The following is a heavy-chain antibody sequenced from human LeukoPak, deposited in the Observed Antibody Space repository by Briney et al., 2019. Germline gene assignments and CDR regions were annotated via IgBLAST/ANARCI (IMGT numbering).Heavy chain of an antibody. D-gene: IGHD6-6*01. J-gene: IGHJ4*02. CDR3: ARARVGSSSSGGSFDY. CDR1: GFTFSSYA. CDR2: ITGSGVMT. V-gene: IGHV3-23*01. Sequence: GGSLRLSCAASGFTFSSYAMSWVRQAPGKGLEWVSAITGSGVMTYYADSVKGRFTISRDNSKNTLYLQMNSLRAEDTAVYYCARARVGSSSSGGSFDYWGQGTLVTVSS.